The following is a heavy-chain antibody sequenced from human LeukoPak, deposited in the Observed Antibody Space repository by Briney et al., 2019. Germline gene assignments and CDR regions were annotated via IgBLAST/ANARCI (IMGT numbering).Heavy chain of an antibody. J-gene: IGHJ5*02. CDR1: GGSFSGYY. CDR3: ARASHLGLNWFDP. V-gene: IGHV4-34*01. D-gene: IGHD3/OR15-3a*01. Sequence: SETLSLTCAVYGGSFSGYYWSWIRQPPGKGLEWIGEINHSGSTNYNPSLKSRVTISVDTSKNQFSLKLSSVTAADTAVYYCARASHLGLNWFDPWGQGTLVTISS. CDR2: INHSGST.